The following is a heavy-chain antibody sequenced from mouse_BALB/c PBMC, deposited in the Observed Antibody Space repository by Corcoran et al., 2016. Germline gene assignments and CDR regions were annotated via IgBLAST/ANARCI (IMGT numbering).Heavy chain of an antibody. CDR3: SRETYAMDY. J-gene: IGHJ4*01. CDR1: GYTFTNYG. Sequence: QIQLVQSGPALTKPGETVKISCTASGYTFTNYGMHWVKQAPGKGLKWMGWLNPYTGEPTYADDFKGRFAFSLETSASTAYLQINNLKNEDMATYFCSRETYAMDYWGQGTSVTVSS. CDR2: LNPYTGEP. V-gene: IGHV9-1*02.